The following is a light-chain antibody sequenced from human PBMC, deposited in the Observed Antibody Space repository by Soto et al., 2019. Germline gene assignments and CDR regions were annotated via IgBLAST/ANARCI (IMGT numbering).Light chain of an antibody. V-gene: IGKV1-5*01. CDR3: QQYNSFPIT. Sequence: DIKMTQSPSTLSASVGAGVTITCRASQSISSWLAWYQQKPGKAPKLMIYDASSLESGVPSRFSGSGSGTEFTLTISSLQPDDVATYYCQQYNSFPITFGQGTRLEIK. CDR1: QSISSW. J-gene: IGKJ5*01. CDR2: DAS.